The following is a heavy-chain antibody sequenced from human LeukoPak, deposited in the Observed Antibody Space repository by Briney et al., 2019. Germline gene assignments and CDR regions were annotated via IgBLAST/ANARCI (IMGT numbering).Heavy chain of an antibody. CDR1: GFTFSSYA. CDR3: ARRSMYYFDY. V-gene: IGHV3-30-3*01. Sequence: GGSLRLSCAASGFTFSSYAMHWVRQAPGKGLEWVAVISYDGSNKYYADSVKGRFTISRDNSKNTLYLQMDSLRAEDTAVYYCARRSMYYFDYWGQGTLVTVSS. J-gene: IGHJ4*02. CDR2: ISYDGSNK.